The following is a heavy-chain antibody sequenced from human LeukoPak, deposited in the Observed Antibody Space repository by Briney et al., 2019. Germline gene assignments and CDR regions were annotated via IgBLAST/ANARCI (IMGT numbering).Heavy chain of an antibody. Sequence: ASVKVSCKASGYTFTSYGISWVRQAPGQGLEWMGWISAYNGNTNYAQKLQGRVTMTTDTSTSTAYMELRSLRSDDTAVYYCARGLLSSTRRNNWFDPWGQGTLVTVSP. D-gene: IGHD2-2*01. CDR3: ARGLLSSTRRNNWFDP. CDR1: GYTFTSYG. J-gene: IGHJ5*02. V-gene: IGHV1-18*01. CDR2: ISAYNGNT.